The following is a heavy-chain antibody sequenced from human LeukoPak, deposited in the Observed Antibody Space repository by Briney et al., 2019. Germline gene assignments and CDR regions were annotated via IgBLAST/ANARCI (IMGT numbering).Heavy chain of an antibody. CDR1: GFTFADYG. CDR3: ARDEPDYGLY. D-gene: IGHD4-17*01. V-gene: IGHV3-20*04. CDR2: INWNGGTT. Sequence: GGSLRLSCAASGFTFADYGMNWVRQGPGKGLEWVSGINWNGGTTAYADSVKGRFTISRENAKNSLYLQMNSLRAEDTAVYYCARDEPDYGLYWGQGTLVTVSS. J-gene: IGHJ4*02.